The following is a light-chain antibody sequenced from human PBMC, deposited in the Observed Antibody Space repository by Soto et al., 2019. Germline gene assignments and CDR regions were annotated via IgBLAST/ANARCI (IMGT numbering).Light chain of an antibody. J-gene: IGKJ1*01. Sequence: EIFLTQSPGTLSLSAGEGTTLSCRASESVASLAWYQQKPGQAPRLLIYGASTRATGIPDRFSGSGSGTDFTLTISRLEPEDFAVYYCQYYGGSPRTFGRGTKVDTK. CDR1: ESVAS. V-gene: IGKV3-20*01. CDR3: QYYGGSPRT. CDR2: GAS.